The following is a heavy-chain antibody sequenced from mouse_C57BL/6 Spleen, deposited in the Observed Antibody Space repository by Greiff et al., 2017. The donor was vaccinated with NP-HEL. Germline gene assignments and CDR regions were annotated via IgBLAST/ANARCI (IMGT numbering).Heavy chain of an antibody. CDR2: IWGGGST. D-gene: IGHD2-14*01. Sequence: VQLLESGRGLVAPSQCLSISCTVSGFSLTSYGVDWVRQPPGKGLEWLGVIWGGGSTNYNSALMSRLCISKGNSKRQVFLQMNSLQTDDTAMYYCAKHEGGTQGYWGQGATLTVSS. CDR1: GFSLTSYG. J-gene: IGHJ2*01. CDR3: AKHEGGTQGY. V-gene: IGHV2-9*01.